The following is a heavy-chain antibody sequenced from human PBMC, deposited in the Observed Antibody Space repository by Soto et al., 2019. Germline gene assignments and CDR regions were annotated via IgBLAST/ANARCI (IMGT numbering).Heavy chain of an antibody. V-gene: IGHV1-58*01. D-gene: IGHD3-3*01. CDR2: IVVGSGNT. CDR1: GFSLTSSA. Sequence: SVKVSCKASGFSLTSSAVGWVRQARGQRLEWIGWIVVGSGNTNYAQKFQERVTITRDMSTSTAYMELSSLRSEDTAVYYCAADPPKFFTGYYYGMDVWGQGTTVTVSS. J-gene: IGHJ6*02. CDR3: AADPPKFFTGYYYGMDV.